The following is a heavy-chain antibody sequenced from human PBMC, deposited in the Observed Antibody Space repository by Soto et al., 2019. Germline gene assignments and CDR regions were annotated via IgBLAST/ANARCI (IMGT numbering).Heavy chain of an antibody. D-gene: IGHD1-26*01. J-gene: IGHJ4*02. Sequence: SQTKSLPYSVAGGSSGSGCYYWSRNHQHPGKGLEWIGYIYYSGSTYYNPSLKSRVTISVDTSKNQFSLKLSSVTAADTAVYYCAREGGIVGATAADYWGQGTLVTVSS. CDR2: IYYSGST. V-gene: IGHV4-31*03. CDR3: AREGGIVGATAADY. CDR1: GGSSGSGCYY.